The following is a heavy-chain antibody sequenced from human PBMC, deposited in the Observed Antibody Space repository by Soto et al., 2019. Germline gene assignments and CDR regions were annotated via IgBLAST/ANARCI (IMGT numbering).Heavy chain of an antibody. J-gene: IGHJ6*02. D-gene: IGHD3-9*01. Sequence: GGSLRLSCAASGFTFSSYGMHWVRQAPGKGLEWVAVIWYDGSNKYYADSVKGRFTISRDNSKNTLYLQMNSLRAEDTAVYYCARNDILTGYLRLGYYYGMDVWGQGTTVTVSS. CDR2: IWYDGSNK. V-gene: IGHV3-33*01. CDR1: GFTFSSYG. CDR3: ARNDILTGYLRLGYYYGMDV.